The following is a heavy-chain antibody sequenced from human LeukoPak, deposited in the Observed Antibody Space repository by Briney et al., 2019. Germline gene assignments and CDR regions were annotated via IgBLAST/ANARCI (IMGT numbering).Heavy chain of an antibody. V-gene: IGHV4-59*12. CDR2: IYYSGST. CDR1: GGSISSYY. Sequence: PSETLSLTCTVSGGSISSYYWSWIRQPPGKGLEWIGYIYYSGSTNYNPSLKSRVTISVDTSKNQFSLKLSSVTAADTAVYYCATAPASDYFDYWGQGTLVTVSS. J-gene: IGHJ4*02. CDR3: ATAPASDYFDY.